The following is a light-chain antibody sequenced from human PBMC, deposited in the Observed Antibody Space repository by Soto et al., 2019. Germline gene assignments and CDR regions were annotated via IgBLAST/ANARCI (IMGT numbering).Light chain of an antibody. V-gene: IGKV1-9*01. CDR1: QDTRSY. CDR2: VAS. Sequence: DIQLTQSPSFLSASVGDRVTITCRASQDTRSYLAWYQQKPGKAPKLLIYVASTLQSGVPSRFSGSGSGTEFTLTISSLQPEDFATYYCQQHNSYPLTLGPGTKVEIK. CDR3: QQHNSYPLT. J-gene: IGKJ3*01.